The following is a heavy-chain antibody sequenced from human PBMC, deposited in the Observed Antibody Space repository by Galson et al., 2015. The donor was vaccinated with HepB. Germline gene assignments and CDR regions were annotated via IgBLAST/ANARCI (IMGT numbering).Heavy chain of an antibody. V-gene: IGHV3-23*01. D-gene: IGHD6-19*01. Sequence: SLRLSCAASGFTFSSYAMSWVRQAPGKGLEWVSAISGSGGSTYYADSVKGRFTISRDNSKNTLYLQMNSLRAEDTAVYYCAKGIAVASGAFDIWGQGTMVTVSS. CDR2: ISGSGGST. CDR1: GFTFSSYA. CDR3: AKGIAVASGAFDI. J-gene: IGHJ3*02.